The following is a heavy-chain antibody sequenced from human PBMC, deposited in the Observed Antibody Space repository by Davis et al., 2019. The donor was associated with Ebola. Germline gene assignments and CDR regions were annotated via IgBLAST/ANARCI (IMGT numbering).Heavy chain of an antibody. CDR1: GYTFTSYG. J-gene: IGHJ5*02. D-gene: IGHD3-22*01. CDR3: ARDGVVVNGAHEGWFDP. V-gene: IGHV1-18*04. Sequence: ASVKVSCKASGYTFTSYGISWVRQAPGQGLEWMGWISAYNGNTNYAQKLQGRVTMTTATSTSTAYMELRSLRSDDTAVYYCARDGVVVNGAHEGWFDPWGQGTLVTVSS. CDR2: ISAYNGNT.